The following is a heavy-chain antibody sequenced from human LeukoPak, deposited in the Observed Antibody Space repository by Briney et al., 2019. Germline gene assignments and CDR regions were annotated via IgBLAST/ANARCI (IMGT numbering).Heavy chain of an antibody. Sequence: ASVKVFCKASGYIFNVYYMLWVRQAPGQGLEWMGRINPNSGGTNYAQKFQGRVTMTRDTSISAAYMELSRLRSDDTAVYYCAREISSSWYNLPYNWFDPWGQGTLVTVSS. D-gene: IGHD6-13*01. CDR2: INPNSGGT. CDR3: AREISSSWYNLPYNWFDP. J-gene: IGHJ5*02. V-gene: IGHV1-2*06. CDR1: GYIFNVYY.